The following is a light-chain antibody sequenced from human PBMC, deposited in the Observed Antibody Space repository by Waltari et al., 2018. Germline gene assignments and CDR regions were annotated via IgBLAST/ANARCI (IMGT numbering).Light chain of an antibody. CDR3: SSYTSSSTYV. V-gene: IGLV2-14*01. CDR2: DVS. J-gene: IGLJ1*01. CDR1: SSDVGGYNY. Sequence: QSALTQPPSVSGSPGQSIPTSCTGTSSDVGGYNYVSWYQQHPGKAPKLMIYDVSKRPSGVCNRCSGSKSGNTASLTISGLQAEDEADYYCSSYTSSSTYVFGTGTKVTVL.